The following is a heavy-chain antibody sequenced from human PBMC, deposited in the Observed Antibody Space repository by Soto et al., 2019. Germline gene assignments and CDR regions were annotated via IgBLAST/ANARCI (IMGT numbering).Heavy chain of an antibody. D-gene: IGHD6-13*01. V-gene: IGHV3-74*01. CDR3: ARPAPYSSSFDAFDI. CDR1: GFTFSSYW. CDR2: INSDGSST. J-gene: IGHJ3*02. Sequence: GGSLRLSCAASGFTFSSYWMHWVRQAPGKGLVWVSRINSDGSSTSYADSVKGRFTISRDNAKNTLYLQMNSLRAEDTAVYYCARPAPYSSSFDAFDIWGQGTMVTVSS.